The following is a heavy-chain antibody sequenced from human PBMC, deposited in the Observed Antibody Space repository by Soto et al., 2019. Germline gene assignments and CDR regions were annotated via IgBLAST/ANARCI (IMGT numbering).Heavy chain of an antibody. CDR2: IYPGDSDT. D-gene: IGHD2-15*01. J-gene: IGHJ5*02. CDR3: ARQAYCSGGSCYSFSSFDP. Sequence: PGESLKISCKGSGYSFTSYWIGWVRQMPGKGLEWMGIIYPGDSDTRYSPSFQGQVTISADKSISTAYLQWSSLKASDTAMYYCARQAYCSGGSCYSFSSFDPWGQGTLVTVSS. V-gene: IGHV5-51*01. CDR1: GYSFTSYW.